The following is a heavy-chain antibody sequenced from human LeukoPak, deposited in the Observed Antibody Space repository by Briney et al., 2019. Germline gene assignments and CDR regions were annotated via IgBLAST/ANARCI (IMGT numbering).Heavy chain of an antibody. D-gene: IGHD4-23*01. CDR1: GLTFSTYS. V-gene: IGHV3-30*04. CDR3: AKEGRWLDS. J-gene: IGHJ4*02. Sequence: GGSLRLSCAASGLTFSTYSMHWVRQAPGKGLEWVANILYDGSHEFYADSVKGRFTISRDNSKNTLYLQINSLRTEDTAVYFCAKEGRWLDSWGQGTLVTVSS. CDR2: ILYDGSHE.